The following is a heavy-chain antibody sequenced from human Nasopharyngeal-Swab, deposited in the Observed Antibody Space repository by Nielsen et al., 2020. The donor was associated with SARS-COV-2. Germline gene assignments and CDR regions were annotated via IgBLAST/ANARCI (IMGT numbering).Heavy chain of an antibody. CDR1: GYSFTGYW. D-gene: IGHD5/OR15-5a*01. V-gene: IGHV5-51*01. J-gene: IGHJ4*02. CDR2: IYPGDSDT. Sequence: GGSQRLSCKGSGYSFTGYWIGWVRQMPGKGLEWMGIIYPGDSDTRYSPSFQGQVTISADKSISTAYLQWSSLKASDIAMYYCARIPSTLPDYWGQGTLVTVSS. CDR3: ARIPSTLPDY.